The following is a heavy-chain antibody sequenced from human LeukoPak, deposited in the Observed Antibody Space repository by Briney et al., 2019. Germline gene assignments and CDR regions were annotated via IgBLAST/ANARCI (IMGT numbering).Heavy chain of an antibody. CDR2: ISSSGTI. D-gene: IGHD6-6*01. CDR3: VRDLAFFRSSSSLEDY. V-gene: IGHV3-48*03. Sequence: GGSLRLSCAASGFTFSSYEMNWVRQAPGKGLEWVSYISSSGTIYYADSVKGRFTISRDNAKNSLYLQMNNLTAEDTAVYYCVRDLAFFRSSSSLEDYWGQGTLVTVSS. J-gene: IGHJ4*02. CDR1: GFTFSSYE.